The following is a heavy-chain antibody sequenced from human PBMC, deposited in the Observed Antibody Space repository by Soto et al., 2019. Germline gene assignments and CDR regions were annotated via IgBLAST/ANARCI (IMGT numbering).Heavy chain of an antibody. CDR2: ISYDGSNK. D-gene: IGHD7-27*01. V-gene: IGHV3-30*18. CDR1: GCTFSSYG. CDR3: AKLGLLGSFDY. J-gene: IGHJ4*02. Sequence: GGSLRLSCAAAGCTFSSYGMHWVRQAPGKGLEWVAVISYDGSNKYYADSVKGRFTISRDNSKNTLYLQMNSLRAEDTAVYYCAKLGLLGSFDYWGQGTLVTVSS.